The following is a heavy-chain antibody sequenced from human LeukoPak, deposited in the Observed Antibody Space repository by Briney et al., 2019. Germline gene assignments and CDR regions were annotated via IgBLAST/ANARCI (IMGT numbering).Heavy chain of an antibody. CDR1: GGSISNNY. CDR3: ARGLSHASPQAGN. CDR2: IYCTGST. V-gene: IGHV4-59*01. D-gene: IGHD2/OR15-2a*01. J-gene: IGHJ4*02. Sequence: SETLSLTCTVSGGSISNNYWSWIRQTPGRGLEWIGYIYCTGSTNYSPSLESRVTISLDTYKNQFSLKLRSVTAADTAVYYCARGLSHASPQAGNWGQGTLVTVSS.